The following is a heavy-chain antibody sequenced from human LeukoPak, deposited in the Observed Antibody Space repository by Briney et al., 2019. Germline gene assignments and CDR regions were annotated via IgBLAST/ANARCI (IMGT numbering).Heavy chain of an antibody. D-gene: IGHD3-3*01. J-gene: IGHJ4*02. CDR2: IRGDSTET. CDR3: ARGHFGVVLDY. V-gene: IGHV3-21*01. CDR1: GFTFSSFS. Sequence: GGSLRLSCEGSGFTFSSFSMIWVRQAPGKGLEWVSSIRGDSTETRHADSLMGRFTISRDNAKKSLYLQMNSLRAEDTAVYYCARGHFGVVLDYWGQGTLVTVSS.